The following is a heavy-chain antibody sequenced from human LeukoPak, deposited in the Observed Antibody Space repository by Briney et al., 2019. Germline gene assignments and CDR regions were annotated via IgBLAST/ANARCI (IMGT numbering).Heavy chain of an antibody. CDR3: ARGVGASEYYFDY. CDR1: GGSISSGSYC. V-gene: IGHV4-61*02. CDR2: IYTSGST. J-gene: IGHJ4*02. Sequence: SETLSLTCTVSGGSISSGSYCWSWIRQPAGKGLEWIGRIYTSGSTNYNPSLKSRVTISVDTSKNQFSLKLSSVTAADTAVYYCARGVGASEYYFDYWGQGTLVTVSS. D-gene: IGHD1-26*01.